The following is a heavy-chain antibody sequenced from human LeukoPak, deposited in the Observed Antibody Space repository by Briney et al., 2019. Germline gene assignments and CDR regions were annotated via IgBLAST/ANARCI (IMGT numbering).Heavy chain of an antibody. D-gene: IGHD3-3*01. CDR3: ARAFSLWSGYYTDLNYFDY. V-gene: IGHV1-2*02. CDR2: INPNSGGT. Sequence: GASVKVSCKASGHTFTGYYMHWVRQAPGQGLEWMGWINPNSGGTNYAQKFQGRVTMTRDTSISTAYMELSRLRSDDTAVYYCARAFSLWSGYYTDLNYFDYWGQGTLVTVSS. CDR1: GHTFTGYY. J-gene: IGHJ4*02.